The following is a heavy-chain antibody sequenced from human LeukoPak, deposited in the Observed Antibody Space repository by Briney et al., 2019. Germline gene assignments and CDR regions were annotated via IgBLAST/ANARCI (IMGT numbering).Heavy chain of an antibody. CDR3: ARARDGYNA. V-gene: IGHV3-21*01. CDR1: GFTFSDYA. J-gene: IGHJ5*02. D-gene: IGHD5-24*01. Sequence: GGSLRLSCAASGFTFSDYAVNWVRQAPGKGLEWVSSINSSSSYIYYADSVKGRFTISRDNAKNSLYLQMNSLRAEDTAVYYCARARDGYNAWGQGTLVTVSS. CDR2: INSSSSYI.